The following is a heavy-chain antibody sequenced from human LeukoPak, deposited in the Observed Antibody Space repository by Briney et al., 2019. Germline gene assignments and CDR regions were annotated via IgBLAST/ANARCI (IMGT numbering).Heavy chain of an antibody. V-gene: IGHV1-18*01. CDR3: ARDLNLYYYDSSGRGLDP. J-gene: IGHJ5*02. CDR2: IGAYNGNT. D-gene: IGHD3-22*01. CDR1: GYYS. Sequence: GASVKVSCKASGYYSISWVRQAPGQGLEWMGRIGAYNGNTKYAPKLQGRVTMTTDTYTNTAYMGLRSLTSDDTAVYFCARDLNLYYYDSSGRGLDPWGQGTLVTVSS.